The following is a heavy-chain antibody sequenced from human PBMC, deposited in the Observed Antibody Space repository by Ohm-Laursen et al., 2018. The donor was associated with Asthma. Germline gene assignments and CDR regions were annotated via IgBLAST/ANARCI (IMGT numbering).Heavy chain of an antibody. D-gene: IGHD3-9*01. CDR1: GFTFSSYG. Sequence: SLRLSCAASGFTFSSYGMHWVRQAPGKGLEWVAVISYDGSNKYYADSVKGRFTISRDNSKNTLHLQMNSLRAEDTAVYYCARDPKLRYLDYWGQGTLVTVSS. CDR2: ISYDGSNK. V-gene: IGHV3-30*03. CDR3: ARDPKLRYLDY. J-gene: IGHJ4*02.